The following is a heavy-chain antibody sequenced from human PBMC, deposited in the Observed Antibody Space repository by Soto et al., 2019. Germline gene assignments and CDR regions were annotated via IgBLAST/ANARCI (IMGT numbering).Heavy chain of an antibody. D-gene: IGHD2-15*01. CDR3: AKDRSPVVVVQYFMDD. J-gene: IGHJ6*03. Sequence: QVQLVESGGGVVQPGGSLRLSCAASGFPFTTYAMHWVRQAPGKGLEWVAASSYDGKKTHYADSVKGRFTISRDNSKNMVYLHMSSLGGADTAVYYCAKDRSPVVVVQYFMDDWGKGTTVNVSS. CDR1: GFPFTTYA. CDR2: SSYDGKKT. V-gene: IGHV3-30*18.